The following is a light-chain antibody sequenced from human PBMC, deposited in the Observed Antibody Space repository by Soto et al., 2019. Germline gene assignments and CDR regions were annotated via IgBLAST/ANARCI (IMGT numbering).Light chain of an antibody. CDR2: LTS. Sequence: EIVLTQSPATLSSFPAYRVTLSCRASQAVNTRLAWYQQKPGQAPRLLIYLTSNRAAGIPARFSGSGSETDFTLTISDVEPEDFAVYYCHQRQSWPRTFGQGTKVDI. CDR3: HQRQSWPRT. J-gene: IGKJ1*01. CDR1: QAVNTR. V-gene: IGKV3-11*01.